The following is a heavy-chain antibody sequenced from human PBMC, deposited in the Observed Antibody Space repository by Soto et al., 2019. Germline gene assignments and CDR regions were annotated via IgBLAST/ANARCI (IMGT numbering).Heavy chain of an antibody. CDR1: GGSISTGGYY. CDR2: FYYSGST. CDR3: ARSVFP. J-gene: IGHJ5*02. V-gene: IGHV4-31*03. Sequence: SETLSLTCTVSGGSISTGGYYWNWIRQHPGKGLEWIGYFYYSGSTYYNPSLKSRVTISVNTSKNQFSLKLSSVTAADTAVYYCARSVFPWGQGTLVTVS.